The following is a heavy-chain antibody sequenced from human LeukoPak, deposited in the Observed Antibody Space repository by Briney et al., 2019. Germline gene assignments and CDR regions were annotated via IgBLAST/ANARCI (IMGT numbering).Heavy chain of an antibody. Sequence: PGGSLRLSCAASGFTFSSYWMSWVRQAPGKGLEWVSALSGDGDDTYYADSVKGRFTISRDNSKNTLFLLMNTLRAEDTAIYYCATTCTINNCYGGDALDIWGQGTMVTVSS. V-gene: IGHV3-23*01. CDR1: GFTFSSYW. D-gene: IGHD2-2*01. J-gene: IGHJ3*02. CDR2: LSGDGDDT. CDR3: ATTCTINNCYGGDALDI.